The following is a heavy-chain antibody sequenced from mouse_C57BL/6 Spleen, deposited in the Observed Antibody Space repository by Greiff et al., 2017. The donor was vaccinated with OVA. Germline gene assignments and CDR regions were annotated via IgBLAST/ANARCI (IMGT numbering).Heavy chain of an antibody. J-gene: IGHJ2*01. CDR1: GFTFSSYA. V-gene: IGHV5-4*01. CDR2: ISDGGSYT. CDR3: ARDCYGSSYYFDY. D-gene: IGHD1-1*01. Sequence: EVQRVESGGGLVKPGGSLKLSCAASGFTFSSYAMSWVRQTPEKRLEWVATISDGGSYTYYPDKVKGRFTISRDNAKNNLYLQMSHLKSEDTAMYYCARDCYGSSYYFDYWGQGTPLTVSA.